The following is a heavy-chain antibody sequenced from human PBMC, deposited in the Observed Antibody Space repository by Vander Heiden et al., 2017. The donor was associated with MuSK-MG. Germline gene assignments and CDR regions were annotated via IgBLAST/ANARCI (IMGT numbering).Heavy chain of an antibody. D-gene: IGHD2-8*01. CDR2: ISSSSSYI. V-gene: IGHV3-21*03. Sequence: EVQLVESGGGLVKPGGSLRLSCAASGFTFSSYSMNWVRQAPGKGLEWVSSISSSSSYIYYADAVKGRFTISRDNAKNSLYLKMNSLRAEDTAVYYCARDLIRISAFDIWGQGTMVTVSS. J-gene: IGHJ3*02. CDR3: ARDLIRISAFDI. CDR1: GFTFSSYS.